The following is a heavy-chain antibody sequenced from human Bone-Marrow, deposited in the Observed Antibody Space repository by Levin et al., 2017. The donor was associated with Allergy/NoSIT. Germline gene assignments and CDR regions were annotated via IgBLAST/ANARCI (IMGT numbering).Heavy chain of an antibody. J-gene: IGHJ4*02. CDR1: GFTFTDVW. CDR3: SRYKWP. CDR2: VKRDGTEK. Sequence: GGSLRLSCIASGFTFTDVWMSWVRQAPGKGPEWVANVKRDGTEKYYLDSVKGRFTISRDNAKNSVYLQMNNLRVEDTAVYYCSRYKWPWGQGTQVTVSS. D-gene: IGHD1-1*01. V-gene: IGHV3-7*01.